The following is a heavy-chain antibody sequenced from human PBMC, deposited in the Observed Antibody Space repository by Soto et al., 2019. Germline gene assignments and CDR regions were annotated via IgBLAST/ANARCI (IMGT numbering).Heavy chain of an antibody. J-gene: IGHJ4*02. CDR3: ARALTPTDY. CDR2: ISAYNGKT. D-gene: IGHD3-9*01. Sequence: QVQLVQSGAEVKKPGASVKVSCKASGYTFTSYGSSWVRQAPGQGLEWMRWISAYNGKTTYAQKLQGRVHRTTNTSTSTAYMELRSLRSDDTAVYYCARALTPTDYWGQGTLVTVYS. V-gene: IGHV1-18*01. CDR1: GYTFTSYG.